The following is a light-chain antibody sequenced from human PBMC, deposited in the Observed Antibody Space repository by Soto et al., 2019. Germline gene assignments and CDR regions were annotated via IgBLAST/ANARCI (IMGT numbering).Light chain of an antibody. CDR2: GAS. CDR3: QQYGSSPWT. V-gene: IGKV3-20*01. J-gene: IGKJ1*01. Sequence: EIVLTQSPVTLSLSPGERATLSCRASQSVSSSYLAWYQQKPGQAPRPLIYGASSRATGIPDRFSGSGSGTDFTLTLSRLEPEDFAVYYCQQYGSSPWTFGQGTKVDIK. CDR1: QSVSSSY.